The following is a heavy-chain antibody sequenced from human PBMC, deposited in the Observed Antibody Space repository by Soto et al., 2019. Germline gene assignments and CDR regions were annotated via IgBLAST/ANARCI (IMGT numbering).Heavy chain of an antibody. D-gene: IGHD1-26*01. CDR1: GYTLTGYH. J-gene: IGHJ4*02. V-gene: IGHV1-2*02. CDR3: AREGGATDYGDFDY. Sequence: ASVKVSCKASGYTLTGYHIHWVRQAPGQGLEWMGWISPNNGGTKYAQKFQGRVTMTRDTSISTVYMELSRLRSDDTAIYYCAREGGATDYGDFDYWGQGXLVTVSS. CDR2: ISPNNGGT.